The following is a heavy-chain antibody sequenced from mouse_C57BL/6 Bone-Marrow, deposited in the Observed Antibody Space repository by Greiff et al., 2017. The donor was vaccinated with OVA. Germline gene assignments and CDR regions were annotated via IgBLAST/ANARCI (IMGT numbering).Heavy chain of an antibody. CDR1: GFNIKDDY. J-gene: IGHJ3*01. CDR2: LDPENGDT. D-gene: IGHD2-4*01. CDR3: TRDDYDEGAGFAY. Sequence: VQLKESGAELVRPGDSVKLSCTASGFNIKDDYMPWVKQRPEQGLEWIGWLDPENGDTDYDSKFQGKATITADTSANTAYLQLSSLTSEDTAVEYCTRDDYDEGAGFAYWGQGTLVTVSA. V-gene: IGHV14-4*01.